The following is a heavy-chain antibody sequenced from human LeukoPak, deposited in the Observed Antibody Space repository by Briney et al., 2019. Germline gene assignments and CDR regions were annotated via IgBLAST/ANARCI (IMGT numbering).Heavy chain of an antibody. Sequence: GGSLRLSCAASGFSFSSYWMTWVRQVPGQGLQWVANIKEDGGERNYVDSVRGRFIISRDNAKNSLHLQMNSLRADDTGVYHCVRDRGIVGQFDPWSRGTLVTVSS. CDR3: VRDRGIVGQFDP. J-gene: IGHJ5*02. D-gene: IGHD2-15*01. V-gene: IGHV3-7*01. CDR1: GFSFSSYW. CDR2: IKEDGGER.